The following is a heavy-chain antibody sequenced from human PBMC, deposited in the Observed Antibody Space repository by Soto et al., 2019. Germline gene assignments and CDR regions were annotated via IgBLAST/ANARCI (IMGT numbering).Heavy chain of an antibody. Sequence: SETLSLTCAVSGGSIISGGYSWNWIRQPPGKGLEWIGYIYHSGSTYYNPSLKSRVTMSVDRSKNQFSLKLSSVTAADTAVYYCATQEVGGTYVYTFDPWGQGTLLTVSS. D-gene: IGHD1-26*01. CDR1: GGSIISGGYS. V-gene: IGHV4-30-2*01. CDR3: ATQEVGGTYVYTFDP. CDR2: IYHSGST. J-gene: IGHJ5*02.